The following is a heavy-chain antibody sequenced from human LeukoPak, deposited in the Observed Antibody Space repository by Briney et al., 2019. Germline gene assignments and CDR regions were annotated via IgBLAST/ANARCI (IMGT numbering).Heavy chain of an antibody. CDR1: GGSISSYY. CDR2: IYTSGST. CDR3: ARLTGTREKNAFDI. V-gene: IGHV4-4*07. J-gene: IGHJ3*02. D-gene: IGHD7-27*01. Sequence: SETLSLTCTVSGGSISSYYWSWIRQPAGKGLEWIGRIYTSGSTNYSPSLKSRVTMSVDTSKNQFSLKLSSVTAVDTAVYYCARLTGTREKNAFDIWGQGTMVTVSS.